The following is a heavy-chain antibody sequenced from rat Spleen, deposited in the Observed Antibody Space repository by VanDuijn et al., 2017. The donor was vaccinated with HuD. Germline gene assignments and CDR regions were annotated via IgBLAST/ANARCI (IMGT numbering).Heavy chain of an antibody. D-gene: IGHD1-10*01. V-gene: IGHV3-3*01. Sequence: EVQLQESGPGLVKPSQSLSLTCSVTGYSITSSYGWNWIRKFPGNKLEWMGYINSAGSTNYNPPLKSQISIPRDTSKNQFFLQLNSVTTEDTATYCWARRRGQVYNNYFDYWGQGVMVTVAS. J-gene: IGHJ2*01. CDR2: INSAGST. CDR1: GYSITSSYG. CDR3: ARRRGQVYNNYFDY.